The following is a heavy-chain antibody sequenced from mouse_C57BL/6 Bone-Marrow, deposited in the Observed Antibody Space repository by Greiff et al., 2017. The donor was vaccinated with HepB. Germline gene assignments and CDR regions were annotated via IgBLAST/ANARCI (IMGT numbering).Heavy chain of an antibody. Sequence: EVQLQESVAELVRPGASVKLSCTASGFNIKNTYMHWVKQRPEQGLEWIGRIDPANGNTKYAPKFQGKATITADTSSNTAYLQLSSLTSEDTAIYYCARCSLYYGRRGHAMDYWGQGTSVTVSS. CDR1: GFNIKNTY. D-gene: IGHD1-1*01. CDR3: ARCSLYYGRRGHAMDY. CDR2: IDPANGNT. J-gene: IGHJ4*01. V-gene: IGHV14-3*01.